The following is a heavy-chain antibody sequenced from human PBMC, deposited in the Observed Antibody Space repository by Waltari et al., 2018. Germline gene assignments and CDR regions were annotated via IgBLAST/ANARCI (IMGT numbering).Heavy chain of an antibody. CDR2: IKDDGSEK. J-gene: IGHJ4*02. Sequence: VHLVESGGGLVQPGGSLRLSCAASGFTFSTYWMTWVRQAPGKGLEWLANIKDDGSEKNYVDSVKGRFTISRDNAKNSLYLQMNSLRAEDTAVYYCARDRWLADYWGQGTLVIVSS. V-gene: IGHV3-7*01. D-gene: IGHD6-19*01. CDR1: GFTFSTYW. CDR3: ARDRWLADY.